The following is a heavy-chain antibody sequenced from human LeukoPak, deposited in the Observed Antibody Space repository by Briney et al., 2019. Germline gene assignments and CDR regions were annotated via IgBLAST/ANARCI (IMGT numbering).Heavy chain of an antibody. V-gene: IGHV3-30*02. D-gene: IGHD6-13*01. J-gene: IGHJ4*02. Sequence: LGGSLRLSCAASGFTFSSYGMHWVRQAPGKGLEWVAFIRYDGSNKYYADSVKGRFTISRDDSKNTLYLQMNSRRAEDTAVYYCAKLIAAYFDYWGQGTLVTVSS. CDR1: GFTFSSYG. CDR2: IRYDGSNK. CDR3: AKLIAAYFDY.